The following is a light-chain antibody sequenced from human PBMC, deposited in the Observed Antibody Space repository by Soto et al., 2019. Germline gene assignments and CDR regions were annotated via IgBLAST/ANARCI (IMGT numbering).Light chain of an antibody. V-gene: IGKV1-39*01. CDR1: QTINRY. Sequence: DIQMTQSPSSLSASVGDRVTITCRASQTINRYLNWYQQKPGKAPKLLIYAASSLQSGVPSRFTGSGSGTDFTLTISSLQPEDFATYYCQQSYGPPPTFGQGTKV. J-gene: IGKJ1*01. CDR2: AAS. CDR3: QQSYGPPPT.